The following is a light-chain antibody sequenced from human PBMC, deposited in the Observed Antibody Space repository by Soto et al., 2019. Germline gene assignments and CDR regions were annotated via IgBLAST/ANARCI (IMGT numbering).Light chain of an antibody. Sequence: IVVTQSPLSLPLTPGEPASISCTSSQSLLHTNGYTFLDWYLQKPGQSPQLLIYLGSNRASGVPDRFSGSGSGTDFTLKISRVEAEDVGVYYCMQPLQSWTFGQGTKVDIK. V-gene: IGKV2-28*01. CDR3: MQPLQSWT. J-gene: IGKJ1*01. CDR1: QSLLHTNGYTF. CDR2: LGS.